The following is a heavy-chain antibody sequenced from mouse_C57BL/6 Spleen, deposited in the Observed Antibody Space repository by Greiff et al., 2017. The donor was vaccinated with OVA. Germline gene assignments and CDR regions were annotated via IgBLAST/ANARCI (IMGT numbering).Heavy chain of an antibody. CDR3: AREAFGYYGSRGFAY. Sequence: QVQLKESGPELVKPGASVKISCKASGYTFTDYYINWVKQRPGQGLEWIGWIYPGSGNTKSNEKFKGKATLTVDTSSSTAYMQLSSLTSEDSAVYFCAREAFGYYGSRGFAYWGQGTLVTVSA. V-gene: IGHV1-84*01. J-gene: IGHJ3*01. CDR2: IYPGSGNT. CDR1: GYTFTDYY. D-gene: IGHD1-1*01.